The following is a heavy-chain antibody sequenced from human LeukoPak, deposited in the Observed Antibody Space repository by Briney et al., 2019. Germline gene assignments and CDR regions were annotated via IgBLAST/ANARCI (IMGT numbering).Heavy chain of an antibody. Sequence: GGSLRLSCAASGLTFSSYWMHWIRQAPGKGLVWVSRINSDGSSTTYADSVKGRFTISRDNAKNTLYLQMNSLRAEDTAVYYCARDRNWNFLPEFDPWGQGTLVTVSS. J-gene: IGHJ5*02. D-gene: IGHD1-7*01. CDR3: ARDRNWNFLPEFDP. V-gene: IGHV3-74*01. CDR1: GLTFSSYW. CDR2: INSDGSST.